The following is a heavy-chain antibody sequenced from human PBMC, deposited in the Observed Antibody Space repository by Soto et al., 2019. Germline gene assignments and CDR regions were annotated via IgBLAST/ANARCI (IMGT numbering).Heavy chain of an antibody. V-gene: IGHV3-23*01. Sequence: RRLSCAASGFTFSDYSMSWVRQTPERGLEWVSTLTRGGTSYYADSVQGRFTVSRDNSKNTVSLQMHSLRAEDTALYYCTKRATTVPTPGNYFDSWGQGTLVTVPQ. CDR3: TKRATTVPTPGNYFDS. CDR2: LTRGGTS. CDR1: GFTFSDYS. D-gene: IGHD1-1*01. J-gene: IGHJ4*02.